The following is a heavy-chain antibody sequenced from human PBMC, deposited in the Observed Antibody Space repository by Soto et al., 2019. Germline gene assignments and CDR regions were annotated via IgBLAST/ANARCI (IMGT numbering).Heavy chain of an antibody. V-gene: IGHV1-18*01. D-gene: IGHD3-22*01. Sequence: GASVKVSCKASGFTFTSSAMQWVRQAPGQGLEWMGWINPSDGNRNFAQKFEDRVTMTTATSTNTVFLELRSLKSDDTAIYYCARDRLRGYDSSGFYSWGQGTMVTVSS. CDR3: ARDRLRGYDSSGFYS. CDR2: INPSDGNR. CDR1: GFTFTSSA. J-gene: IGHJ4*02.